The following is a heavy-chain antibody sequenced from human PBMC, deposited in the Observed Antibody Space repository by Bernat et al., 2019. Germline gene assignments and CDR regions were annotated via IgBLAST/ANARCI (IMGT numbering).Heavy chain of an antibody. CDR2: IKSKTDGGTT. D-gene: IGHD1-26*01. CDR1: GFTFSNAW. V-gene: IGHV3-15*07. J-gene: IGHJ4*01. Sequence: EVQLVESGGGLVKPGGSLRLSCAASGFTFSNAWMNWVRQAPGKGLEWVGRIKSKTDGGTTDYAAPVKGRFTISRDDSRNSVFLQMNSLKTEDTAVYYCARVGAPGIDFDYWGHGTLVTVSS. CDR3: ARVGAPGIDFDY.